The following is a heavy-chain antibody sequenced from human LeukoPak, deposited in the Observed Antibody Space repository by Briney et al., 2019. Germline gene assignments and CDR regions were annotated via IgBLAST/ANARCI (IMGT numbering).Heavy chain of an antibody. J-gene: IGHJ5*02. D-gene: IGHD2-2*01. CDR1: GFTFSDYY. CDR2: ISGSGSNT. Sequence: GGSLRLSCAASGFTFSDYYMSWIRQAPGKGLEWVSFISGSGSNTKYADSVKGRFTISRDNAKNSLYLQMDSLRAEDTAVYYCVRDSAHTVVVPAVIPPGLDNWFDPWGQGTLVTVSS. V-gene: IGHV3-11*05. CDR3: VRDSAHTVVVPAVIPPGLDNWFDP.